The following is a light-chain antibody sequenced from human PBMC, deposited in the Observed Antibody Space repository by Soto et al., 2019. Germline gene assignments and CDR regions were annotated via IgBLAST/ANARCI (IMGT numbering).Light chain of an antibody. CDR3: QQYNNWPIT. V-gene: IGKV3-15*01. CDR1: QSVSSN. CDR2: GAS. J-gene: IGKJ1*01. Sequence: EIVMTQSPATLSVSPGERATLSCRASQSVSSNLAWYQQKPGQAPRILIYGASTRATGIPARFSGSGSGTEFNLTISRLQSEDFAVYECQQYNNWPITFGQGTKVDIK.